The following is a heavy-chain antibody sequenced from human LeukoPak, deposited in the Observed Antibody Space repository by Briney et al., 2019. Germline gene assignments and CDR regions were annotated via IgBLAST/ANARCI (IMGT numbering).Heavy chain of an antibody. CDR3: ARSVVVVVAATPPWFDP. V-gene: IGHV1-69*04. D-gene: IGHD2-15*01. Sequence: GASVKVSCKASGGTFSSYAISWVRQAPGQGLEWMGRIIPILGIANYAQKFQGRVTITADKPTSTAYMELSSLRSEDTAVYYCARSVVVVVAATPPWFDPWGQGTLVTVSS. CDR1: GGTFSSYA. J-gene: IGHJ5*02. CDR2: IIPILGIA.